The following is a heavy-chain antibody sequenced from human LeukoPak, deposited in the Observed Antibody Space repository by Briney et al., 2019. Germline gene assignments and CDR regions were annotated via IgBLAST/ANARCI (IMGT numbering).Heavy chain of an antibody. J-gene: IGHJ4*02. Sequence: PGGSLRLSCAASGFSFSGYAMSWVCRAPGRGLEWVCGISGSGSSTYYADSVKGRFTISRDNSKNTLYLLMNSLRAEDTALHYCAKDIRGSGSYGFDSWGQGTLVTVSS. V-gene: IGHV3-23*01. CDR3: AKDIRGSGSYGFDS. D-gene: IGHD3-10*01. CDR2: ISGSGSST. CDR1: GFSFSGYA.